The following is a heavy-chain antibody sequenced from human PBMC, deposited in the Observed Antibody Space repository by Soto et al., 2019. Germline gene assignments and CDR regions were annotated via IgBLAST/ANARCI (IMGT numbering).Heavy chain of an antibody. Sequence: QVQLQESGPGLVKPSQTLSLTCTVSGGSISSGGYYWSWIRQHPGKGLEWIGYIYYSGSTYYNPSLKRRVSIAVDTSKNQFSLKLSSVTAADTAVYYWARVFGDHVRYFDYWGQGTLVTVSS. D-gene: IGHD2-21*02. CDR2: IYYSGST. J-gene: IGHJ4*02. V-gene: IGHV4-31*03. CDR3: ARVFGDHVRYFDY. CDR1: GGSISSGGYY.